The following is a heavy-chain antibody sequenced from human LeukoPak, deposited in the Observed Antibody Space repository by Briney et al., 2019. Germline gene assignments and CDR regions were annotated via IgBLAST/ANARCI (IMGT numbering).Heavy chain of an antibody. J-gene: IGHJ4*02. CDR2: ISYDGSNK. Sequence: PGGSLRLSCAASGFTFSSYGMHWVRQAPGKGLEWVAVISYDGSNKYYADSVKGRFTIPRDNSKNTLYLQMNSLRVEDTAVYYCAKSWGVYYFDYWGQGTLVTVSS. CDR3: AKSWGVYYFDY. D-gene: IGHD6-13*01. V-gene: IGHV3-30*18. CDR1: GFTFSSYG.